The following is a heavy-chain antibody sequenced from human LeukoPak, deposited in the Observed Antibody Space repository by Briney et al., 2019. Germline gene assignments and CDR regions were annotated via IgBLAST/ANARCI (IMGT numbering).Heavy chain of an antibody. V-gene: IGHV3-48*02. D-gene: IGHD5-18*01. CDR3: VKARGIQLWLPGDY. Sequence: PGGSLRLSCAASGFTFSSYSMIWVRQAPGKGLEWVSFITSSSSTIYYADSVKGRFTISRDNAKNSLYLQMSSLRDEDTAVYYCVKARGIQLWLPGDYWGQGTLVTVSS. CDR2: ITSSSSTI. J-gene: IGHJ4*02. CDR1: GFTFSSYS.